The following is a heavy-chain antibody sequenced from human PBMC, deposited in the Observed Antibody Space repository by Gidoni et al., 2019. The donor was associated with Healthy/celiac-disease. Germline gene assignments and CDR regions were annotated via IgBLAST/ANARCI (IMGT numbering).Heavy chain of an antibody. J-gene: IGHJ4*02. Sequence: QVQLQESGLGPVKPSGTTFPTCTVSGYSSNSGYYWGWIRQPPVKGLEWIGSISHSGSTYYHPTLKSRVTISVYTSKNQFSLKLSSVTAADTAVYYCARARVGAPREFDYWGQTTLVTVSS. CDR1: GYSSNSGYY. CDR2: ISHSGST. D-gene: IGHD1-26*01. CDR3: ARARVGAPREFDY. V-gene: IGHV4-38-2*02.